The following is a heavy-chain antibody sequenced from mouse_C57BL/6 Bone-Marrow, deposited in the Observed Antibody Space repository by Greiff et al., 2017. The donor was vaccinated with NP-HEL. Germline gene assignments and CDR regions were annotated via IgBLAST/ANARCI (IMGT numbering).Heavy chain of an antibody. D-gene: IGHD1-1*01. Sequence: QVHVKQPGAELVKPGASVKMSCKASGYTFTSYWITWVKQRPGQGLEWIGDIYPGSGSTNYNEKFKSKATLTVDTSSSTAYMQLSSLTSEDSAVYYCARGYYGSSYGYFDVWGTGTTVTVSS. V-gene: IGHV1-55*01. CDR3: ARGYYGSSYGYFDV. J-gene: IGHJ1*03. CDR2: IYPGSGST. CDR1: GYTFTSYW.